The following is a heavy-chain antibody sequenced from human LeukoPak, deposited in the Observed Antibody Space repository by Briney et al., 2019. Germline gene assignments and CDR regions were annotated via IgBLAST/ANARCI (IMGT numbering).Heavy chain of an antibody. V-gene: IGHV1-69*13. CDR3: ARKNCSSTSCPVDY. J-gene: IGHJ4*02. CDR2: IIPIFGTA. D-gene: IGHD2-2*01. CDR1: GYTFIGYY. Sequence: ASVKVSCKAAGYTFIGYYMHWVRQAPGQGLEWMGGIIPIFGTANYAQKFQGRVTITADESTSTAYMELSSLRSEDTAVYYCARKNCSSTSCPVDYWGQGTLVTVSS.